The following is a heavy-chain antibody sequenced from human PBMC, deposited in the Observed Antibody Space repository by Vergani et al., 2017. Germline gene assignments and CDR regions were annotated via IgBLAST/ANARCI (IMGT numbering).Heavy chain of an antibody. D-gene: IGHD3-22*01. CDR2: ISSSGSTI. CDR1: GFTFSDYY. CDR3: ARVHYYDSRGYYYYAMDV. Sequence: VQLLESGGDLVQPGGSLRLSCAASGFTFSDYYMSWIRQAPGKGLEWVSYISSSGSTIYYADSVKGRFTISRDNAKNSLYLQMNSLRAEDTAVYYCARVHYYDSRGYYYYAMDVWGQGTTVTVSS. J-gene: IGHJ6*02. V-gene: IGHV3-11*04.